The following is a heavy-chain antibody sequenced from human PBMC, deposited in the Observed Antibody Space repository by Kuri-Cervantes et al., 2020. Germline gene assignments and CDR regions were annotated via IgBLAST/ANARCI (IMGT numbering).Heavy chain of an antibody. V-gene: IGHV3-21*01. CDR3: ASTTMVEINYFDY. CDR1: GFTFSSYE. D-gene: IGHD4/OR15-4a*01. J-gene: IGHJ4*02. Sequence: LSLTCAASGFTFSSYEMNWVRQAPGKGLEWVSSISSSSSYIYYADSVKGRFTISRDNAKNSLYLQMNSLRAEDTAVYYCASTTMVEINYFDYWGQGTLVTVSS. CDR2: ISSSSSYI.